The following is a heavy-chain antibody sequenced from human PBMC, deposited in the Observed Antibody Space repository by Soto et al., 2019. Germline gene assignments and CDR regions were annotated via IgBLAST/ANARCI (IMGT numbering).Heavy chain of an antibody. Sequence: SETLSLTCTVSGGSISSYYWSWIRQPPGKGLEWIGYIYYSGSTNYNPSLKSRVTISVDTSKNQFSLKLSSVTAADTAVYYCARALTAAAGIPFDYWGQGTLVTVSS. V-gene: IGHV4-59*01. J-gene: IGHJ4*02. D-gene: IGHD6-13*01. CDR3: ARALTAAAGIPFDY. CDR2: IYYSGST. CDR1: GGSISSYY.